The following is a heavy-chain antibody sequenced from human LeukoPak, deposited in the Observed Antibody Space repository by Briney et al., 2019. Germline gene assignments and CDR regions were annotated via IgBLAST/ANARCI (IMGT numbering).Heavy chain of an antibody. CDR2: IYNSGRT. V-gene: IGHV4-59*01. CDR3: ARGYDFWSGYSAV. D-gene: IGHD3-3*01. CDR1: GGSISDYY. J-gene: IGHJ6*02. Sequence: SQTLSLTCAVSGGSISDYYWSWIRQPPGKGLEWIGYIYNSGRTNYNPSLKSRVTISVDTSKDQFSLKLSSVTAADTAVYYCARGYDFWSGYSAVWGQGTTVTVSS.